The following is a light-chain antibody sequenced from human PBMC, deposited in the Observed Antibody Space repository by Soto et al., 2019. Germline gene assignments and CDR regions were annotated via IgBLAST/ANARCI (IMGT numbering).Light chain of an antibody. Sequence: QSVLTQPPSVSGAPGQRVTISCTGRRSNIGAGFDVHWYQQLPGTAPKLLIYGNSNRPSGVPDRFSGSKSGTLASLAITGLQAEDEADYYCQSSDSSLSGPRVFGGGTKLTVL. J-gene: IGLJ2*01. CDR1: RSNIGAGFD. V-gene: IGLV1-40*01. CDR3: QSSDSSLSGPRV. CDR2: GNS.